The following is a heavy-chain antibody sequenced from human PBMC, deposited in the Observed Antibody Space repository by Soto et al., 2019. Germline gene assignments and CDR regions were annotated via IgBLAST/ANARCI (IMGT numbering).Heavy chain of an antibody. CDR1: GFSITSNGVG. V-gene: IGHV2-5*02. CDR3: ARVLDSYNAFAF. Sequence: QITLKESGPTLVKPTQTLTLTCTLSGFSITSNGVGVGWIRQPPGKALEWLSLIYWDDDKRYSPSLKSRLTITKDTSKNQVVLTMTNMDPVDTATYYCARVLDSYNAFAFWGQGTMVTVSS. J-gene: IGHJ3*01. D-gene: IGHD1-1*01. CDR2: IYWDDDK.